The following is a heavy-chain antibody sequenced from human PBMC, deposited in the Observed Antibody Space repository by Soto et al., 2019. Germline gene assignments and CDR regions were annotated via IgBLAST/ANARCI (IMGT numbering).Heavy chain of an antibody. Sequence: GSLRLSCSASGFIFSESTIYWVRQVPGKGLEAISAVSASGRSTYYADSVKDRFTISRDNSKNTLFLQMGSLRPEDTAIYYCVKQAHGLDGVAFDYWGQGTQVTVSS. V-gene: IGHV3-64D*06. CDR2: VSASGRST. D-gene: IGHD2-15*01. J-gene: IGHJ4*02. CDR3: VKQAHGLDGVAFDY. CDR1: GFIFSEST.